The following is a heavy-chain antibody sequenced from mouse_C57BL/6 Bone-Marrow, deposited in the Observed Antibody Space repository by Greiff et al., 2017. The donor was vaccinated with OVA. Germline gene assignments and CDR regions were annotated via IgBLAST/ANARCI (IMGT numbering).Heavy chain of an antibody. CDR3: STDARVAYYAMDD. D-gene: IGHD3-3*01. V-gene: IGHV14-4*01. J-gene: IGHJ4*01. CDR1: GFNFTDDY. CDR2: IDPANGDT. Sequence: DVQLQEPGAELVRPGASVKLSCTASGFNFTDDYMHWVKQRPEQGLEWIGRIDPANGDTDYASKFQGKATITVATSSNTAYLQLGSLTSEDSAVYDGSTDARVAYYAMDDWGQGTSVTVSS.